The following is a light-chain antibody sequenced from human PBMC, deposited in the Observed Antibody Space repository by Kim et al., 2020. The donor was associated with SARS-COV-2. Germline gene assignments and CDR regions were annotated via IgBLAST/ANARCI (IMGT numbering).Light chain of an antibody. Sequence: QSALTQPPSASGSPGQSVTISCTGTSSDVGAYNHVSWYRQHPGKAPKLMIYEVSNRPSGVPDRFSGSKSGNMASLTVSGLQAEDEADYYCSSYSDSISYVFETGTKVTVL. CDR1: SSDVGAYNH. V-gene: IGLV2-8*01. CDR2: EVS. CDR3: SSYSDSISYV. J-gene: IGLJ1*01.